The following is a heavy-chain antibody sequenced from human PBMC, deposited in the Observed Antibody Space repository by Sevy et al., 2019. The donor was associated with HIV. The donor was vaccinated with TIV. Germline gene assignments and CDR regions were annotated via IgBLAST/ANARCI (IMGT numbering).Heavy chain of an antibody. V-gene: IGHV4-39*01. J-gene: IGHJ4*02. Sequence: SETLSLTCSLSGGSISAKNYFWGWIRQPPGKGLEWIGSVYYSGSASYSPSLQSRVGISVDTSKNHFSLKLSSLNATDTAFYYCARHAFTNGYQSHYFDNWSQGTLVTVSS. D-gene: IGHD5-18*01. CDR2: VYYSGSA. CDR1: GGSISAKNYF. CDR3: ARHAFTNGYQSHYFDN.